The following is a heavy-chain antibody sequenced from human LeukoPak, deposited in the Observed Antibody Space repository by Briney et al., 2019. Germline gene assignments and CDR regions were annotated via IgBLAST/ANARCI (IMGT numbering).Heavy chain of an antibody. CDR3: ARHYGP. J-gene: IGHJ5*02. Sequence: PSETLSLTCAVYGGSFSGYYWIWIRQPPGKGLEWIGEINHSGSTNYNPSLKSRVTISVDTSKNQFSLKLSSVTAADTAVYYCARHYGPWGQGTLVTVSS. CDR2: INHSGST. CDR1: GGSFSGYY. D-gene: IGHD3-16*01. V-gene: IGHV4-34*01.